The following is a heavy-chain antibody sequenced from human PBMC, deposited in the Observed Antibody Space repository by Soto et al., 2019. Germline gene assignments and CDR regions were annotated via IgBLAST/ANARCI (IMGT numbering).Heavy chain of an antibody. CDR2: ISSSSSYI. Sequence: GGSLRLSCAASGFTFSSYSMNWVRQAPGKGLEWVSSISSSSSYIYYADSVKGRFTISRDNAKNSLYLQMNSLRAEDTAVYYCARDPDIVVVPAAESSFGYWGQGTLVTVSS. V-gene: IGHV3-21*01. CDR3: ARDPDIVVVPAAESSFGY. J-gene: IGHJ4*02. D-gene: IGHD2-2*01. CDR1: GFTFSSYS.